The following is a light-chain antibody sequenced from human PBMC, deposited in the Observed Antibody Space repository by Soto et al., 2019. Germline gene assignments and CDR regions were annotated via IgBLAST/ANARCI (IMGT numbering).Light chain of an antibody. CDR3: CSPPSRSTCYV. J-gene: IGLJ1*01. CDR1: SSDVGSSNL. CDR2: GGT. Sequence: QSALNRPAAGYGSPWRWIAISCTGTSSDVGSSNLLSWYQHHPGKAPKLVIYGGTRRPSGVSGRFSGSMSGNTASLTISGLQAEDEAEYYCCSPPSRSTCYVFGPGTKFTVL. V-gene: IGLV2-23*01.